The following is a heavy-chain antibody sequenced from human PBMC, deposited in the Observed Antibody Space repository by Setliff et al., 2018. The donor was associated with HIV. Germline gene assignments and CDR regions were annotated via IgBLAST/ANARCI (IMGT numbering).Heavy chain of an antibody. J-gene: IGHJ4*02. CDR3: ARHEETIDY. V-gene: IGHV3-73*01. D-gene: IGHD1-7*01. CDR1: GFTFSGSG. CDR2: NKSKTKSYAT. Sequence: GSLSLSCAASGFTFSGSGMHWVRQASGKGLEWIGQNKSKTKSYATVYGESVKGRFTISRDDSKNTTYLQLNSLKTEDTAVYYCARHEETIDYWGQGTLVTVSS.